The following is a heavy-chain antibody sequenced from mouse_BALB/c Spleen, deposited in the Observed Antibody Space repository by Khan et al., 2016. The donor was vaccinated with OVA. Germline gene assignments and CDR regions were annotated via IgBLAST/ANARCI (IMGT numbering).Heavy chain of an antibody. CDR2: INPSNGRT. CDR1: GYTFTSYW. V-gene: IGHV1S81*02. D-gene: IGHD2-14*01. CDR3: ARFPYDRYDEGYYGMDY. Sequence: QVQLQQPGAELVKPGASVKLSCKASGYTFTSYWMHWVKQRPGQGLEWIGEINPSNGRTNYNEKFKSKATLTVDKSSSTAYMQLSSLTSEDSAVYYCARFPYDRYDEGYYGMDYWGQGTSVTVSS. J-gene: IGHJ4*01.